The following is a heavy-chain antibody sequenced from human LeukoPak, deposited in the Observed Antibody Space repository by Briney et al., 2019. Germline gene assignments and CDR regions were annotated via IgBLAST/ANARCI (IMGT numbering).Heavy chain of an antibody. CDR1: GYTFTGYY. CDR3: ARNYHSTSFDY. CDR2: INPNSGGT. J-gene: IGHJ4*02. V-gene: IGHV1-2*02. Sequence: ATVKVSCKASGYTFTGYYMHWVRQAPGQGLEWMGWINPNSGGTNYAQKFQGRVTMTGDTSISTAYMELSRLRSDDTAVYYCARNYHSTSFDYWGQGTLVTVSS. D-gene: IGHD2/OR15-2a*01.